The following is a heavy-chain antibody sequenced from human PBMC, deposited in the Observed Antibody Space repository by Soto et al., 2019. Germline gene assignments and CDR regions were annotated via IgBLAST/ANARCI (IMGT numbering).Heavy chain of an antibody. J-gene: IGHJ3*02. V-gene: IGHV3-48*02. CDR2: ISSSSTTI. D-gene: IGHD4-17*01. CDR1: GFSFSSYT. Sequence: EVQLVESGGGLVQPGGSLRLSCAASGFSFSSYTMNWVRQAPGKGLQWVSYISSSSTTIYYADSVKGRFTISRDNAKSSVYLQMNSLRDEDTAVYFCARDVIGIFWGDYGLIGAFDIWGQGTMVTVSS. CDR3: ARDVIGIFWGDYGLIGAFDI.